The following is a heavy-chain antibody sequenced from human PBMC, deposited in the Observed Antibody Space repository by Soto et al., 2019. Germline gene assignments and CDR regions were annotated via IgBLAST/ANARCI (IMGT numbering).Heavy chain of an antibody. V-gene: IGHV3-66*01. J-gene: IGHJ5*02. CDR1: GFTVSSNY. CDR3: ARAENNFTNSDWFDP. Sequence: PGGSLRLSCAASGFTVSSNYMSWVRQAPGKGLEWVSVIYSGGSTYYADSVKGRFTISRDNSKNTLYLQMNSLRAEDTAVYYCARAENNFTNSDWFDPWGQGTLVTVSS. D-gene: IGHD1-20*01. CDR2: IYSGGST.